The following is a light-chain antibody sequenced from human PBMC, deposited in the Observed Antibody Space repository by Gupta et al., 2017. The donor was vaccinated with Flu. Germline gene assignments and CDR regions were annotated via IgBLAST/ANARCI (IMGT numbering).Light chain of an antibody. J-gene: IGLJ3*02. Sequence: GQRDRITFEGNKIGSKGMDWSQHKPSQAPVLVVYDDRHRPSGNPERFSGSNSGNTATLTISRVEAGDVADYYCHVRDRSSDHGVFGGGTKLTVL. CDR3: HVRDRSSDHGV. V-gene: IGLV3-21*02. CDR2: DDR. CDR1: KIGSKG.